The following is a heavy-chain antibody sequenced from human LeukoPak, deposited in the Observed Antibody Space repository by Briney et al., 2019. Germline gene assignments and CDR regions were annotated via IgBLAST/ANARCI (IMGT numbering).Heavy chain of an antibody. V-gene: IGHV1-69*13. J-gene: IGHJ4*02. D-gene: IGHD3-22*01. CDR3: ARAPRYYDSSGYYLPYYFDY. CDR1: GGTFSSYT. Sequence: SVKVSCKASGGTFSSYTISWVRQAPGQGLEWMGGIIPIFGTANYAQKFQGRVTITADESTSTAYMELSSLRSEDTAVYYCARAPRYYDSSGYYLPYYFDYWGQGTLVTVSS. CDR2: IIPIFGTA.